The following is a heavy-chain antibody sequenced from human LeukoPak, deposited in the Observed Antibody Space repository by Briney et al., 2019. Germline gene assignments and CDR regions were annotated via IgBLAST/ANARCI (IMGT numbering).Heavy chain of an antibody. CDR1: GFTFSHLS. Sequence: GGSLTLSCAASGFTFSHLSMDWVRQAPGKGLDWISYISTSSTAIYDAVSVKGRFSNSRDNAINSLFLQMNSVRDEDTAVYYCAGLRAGFYFDYWGQGTLVTVSS. V-gene: IGHV3-48*02. J-gene: IGHJ4*02. CDR2: ISTSSTAI. CDR3: AGLRAGFYFDY.